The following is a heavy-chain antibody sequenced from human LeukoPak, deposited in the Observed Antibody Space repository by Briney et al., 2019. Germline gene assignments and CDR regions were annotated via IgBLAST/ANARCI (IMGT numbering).Heavy chain of an antibody. CDR3: AAESERWLVRS. CDR1: GGSIRSYY. CDR2: IYYIGST. D-gene: IGHD6-19*01. V-gene: IGHV4-59*01. Sequence: SETLSLTCTVSGGSIRSYYWSWIRQPPGKGLECIGYIYYIGSTNYNPSLKSRVTISLDTSKSQFSLKLTSVTPADTAVYYCAAESERWLVRSWGQGTLVTVSS. J-gene: IGHJ4*02.